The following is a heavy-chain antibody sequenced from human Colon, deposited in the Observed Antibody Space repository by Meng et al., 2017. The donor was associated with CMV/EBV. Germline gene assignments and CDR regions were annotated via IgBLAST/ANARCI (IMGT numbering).Heavy chain of an antibody. D-gene: IGHD2-15*01. V-gene: IGHV3-21*06. J-gene: IGHJ4*02. Sequence: GGSLRLSCAGSGFIFSSYGMNWVRQAPGKGLEWVSSITTANAYKSYAESVKGRFTISRDDAKRSLFLQMDSLRVDDTAVYYCARPLSPRSAYSALLAFWGQGTLVTVSS. CDR1: GFIFSSYG. CDR3: ARPLSPRSAYSALLAF. CDR2: ITTANAYK.